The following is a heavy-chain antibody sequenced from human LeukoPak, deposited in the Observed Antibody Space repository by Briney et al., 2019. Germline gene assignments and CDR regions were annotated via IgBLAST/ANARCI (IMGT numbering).Heavy chain of an antibody. D-gene: IGHD3-22*01. V-gene: IGHV2-5*02. J-gene: IGHJ3*02. CDR2: IYWDDDK. CDR1: GFSLSTSGVG. CDR3: AHRPDYYDSSGYYRGDAFDI. Sequence: SGPTLVNPTQTLTLTCTFSGFSLSTSGVGVGWIRQPPGKALEWLALIYWDDDKRYSPSLKSRLTITKDTSKNQVVLTMTNMDPVDTATYYCAHRPDYYDSSGYYRGDAFDIWGQGTMVTVSS.